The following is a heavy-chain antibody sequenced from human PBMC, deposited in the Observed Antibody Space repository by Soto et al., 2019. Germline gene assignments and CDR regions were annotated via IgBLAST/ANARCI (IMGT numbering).Heavy chain of an antibody. D-gene: IGHD5-18*01. J-gene: IGHJ4*02. V-gene: IGHV3-53*01. CDR1: GFTVSNNY. CDR3: ARGYSYTQPVFDY. Sequence: EVQLVESGGGLIQPGGSLRLSCAASGFTVSNNYMTWVRQAPGKGLEGVSFIYSSGSTYNADSVKGRFTISRDNFKNTLYLQMNSLRAEDTAVYYCARGYSYTQPVFDYWGLGTLVTVSS. CDR2: IYSSGST.